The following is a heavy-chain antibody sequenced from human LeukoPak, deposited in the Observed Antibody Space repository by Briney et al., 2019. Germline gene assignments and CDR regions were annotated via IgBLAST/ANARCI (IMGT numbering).Heavy chain of an antibody. CDR3: ARAHNFDWLLSGMDV. CDR2: VYYRGSA. V-gene: IGHV4-59*08. CDR1: GASIHDDH. Sequence: SETLSLTCTVSGASIHDDHFTWIRQPPGRGLEWIGFVYYRGSAKYNPSLESRVTISVDTSKKQISLILKSVTAADTAVYYCARAHNFDWLLSGMDVWGQGTTVTVSS. D-gene: IGHD3-9*01. J-gene: IGHJ6*02.